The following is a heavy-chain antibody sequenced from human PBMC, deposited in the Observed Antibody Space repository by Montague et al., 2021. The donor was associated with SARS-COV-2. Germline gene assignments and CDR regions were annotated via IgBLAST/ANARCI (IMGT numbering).Heavy chain of an antibody. Sequence: SETLSLTCTVSGGSISSYYWSWIRQPPGKGLEWIGYVYYSGCTNYNPSLKSRVTISVDTSKNQFSLKLSSVTAADTAVYYCARTYYDILTGYYNRGAFDIWGQGTMVTVSS. CDR3: ARTYYDILTGYYNRGAFDI. J-gene: IGHJ3*02. D-gene: IGHD3-9*01. CDR2: VYYSGCT. V-gene: IGHV4-59*08. CDR1: GGSISSYY.